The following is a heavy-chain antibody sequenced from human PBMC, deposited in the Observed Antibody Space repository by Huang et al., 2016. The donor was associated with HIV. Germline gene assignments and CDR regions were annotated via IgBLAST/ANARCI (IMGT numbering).Heavy chain of an antibody. D-gene: IGHD3-22*01. CDR2: ICDRGST. V-gene: IGHV4-34*02. J-gene: IGHJ3*02. CDR1: GGSFSGHY. CDR3: ARMFKYDSGGYWGNDAFDI. Sequence: QVQLQQWGAELLKPSETLSLTCAVSGGSFSGHYWTWIRQPPGRGLEWIGEICDRGSTTYNPALKTRVTLSGDTSQSQLSLKLNSVTAADTAIYYCARMFKYDSGGYWGNDAFDIWGQGTMVTVSS.